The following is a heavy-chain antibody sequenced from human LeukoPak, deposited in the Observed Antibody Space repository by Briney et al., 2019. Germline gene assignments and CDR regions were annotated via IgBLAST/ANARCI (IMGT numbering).Heavy chain of an antibody. CDR2: ISWDGGST. CDR3: ARRSSGWPESPIDY. D-gene: IGHD6-19*01. V-gene: IGHV3-43D*03. J-gene: IGHJ4*02. Sequence: GGSLRLSCAASGFTFDDYAMHWVRQAPGKGLEWVSLISWDGGSTYYAGSVKGRFTISRDNSKNSLYLQMNSLGAEDTALYYCARRSSGWPESPIDYWGQGTLVTVSS. CDR1: GFTFDDYA.